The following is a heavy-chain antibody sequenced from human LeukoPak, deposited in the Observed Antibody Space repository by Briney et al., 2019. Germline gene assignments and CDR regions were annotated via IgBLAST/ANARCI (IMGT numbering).Heavy chain of an antibody. Sequence: ASVKVSCKASGYTFTSYGISWVRQAPGQGLEWMGWISAYNGNTNYAQKLQGRVTMTTDTSTSIVYMELRSLRSDDTAVYYCARDRGWELGYCSGGSCYDENWFVPWGQGTLVTVSS. CDR1: GYTFTSYG. V-gene: IGHV1-18*01. CDR2: ISAYNGNT. J-gene: IGHJ5*02. CDR3: ARDRGWELGYCSGGSCYDENWFVP. D-gene: IGHD2-15*01.